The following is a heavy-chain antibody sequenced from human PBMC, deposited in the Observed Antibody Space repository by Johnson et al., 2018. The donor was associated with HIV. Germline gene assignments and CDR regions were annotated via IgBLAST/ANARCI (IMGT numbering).Heavy chain of an antibody. V-gene: IGHV3-20*04. CDR1: GFTFDDYG. D-gene: IGHD1-26*01. CDR3: ARRWELHSNAFDI. Sequence: VQLVESGGGVVRPGGSLRLSCAASGFTFDDYGMSWVRQAPGKGLEWVSGINWNGGSTYYADSVKGRFTISRDHSKNTLYLQMNSLRAEDTAVYYCARRWELHSNAFDIWGQGTMVTVSS. CDR2: INWNGGST. J-gene: IGHJ3*02.